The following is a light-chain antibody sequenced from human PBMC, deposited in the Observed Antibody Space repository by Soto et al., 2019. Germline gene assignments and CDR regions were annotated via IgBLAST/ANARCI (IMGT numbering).Light chain of an antibody. CDR1: NNEVGSYDY. V-gene: IGLV2-8*01. J-gene: IGLJ1*01. Sequence: SSLTQPPSPSRSPGQSVALSRPGNNNEVGSYDYVSWYQHHPGKAPKLMIYEVNKRPSGVPDRFSGSKSGNTASLTVSGLQAEDEADYYCSSYAGSNNFPYVFGTGTKVTVL. CDR2: EVN. CDR3: SSYAGSNNFPYV.